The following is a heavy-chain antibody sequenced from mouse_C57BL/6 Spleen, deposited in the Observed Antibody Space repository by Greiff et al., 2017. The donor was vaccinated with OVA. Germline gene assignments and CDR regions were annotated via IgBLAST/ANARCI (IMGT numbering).Heavy chain of an antibody. CDR3: TRWGGDSAWFAY. CDR2: IDPETGGT. J-gene: IGHJ3*01. V-gene: IGHV1-15*01. D-gene: IGHD2-13*01. Sequence: QVQLQQSGAELVRPGASVPLSCKASGYTFTDYEMHWVKQTPVHGLEWIGAIDPETGGTAYNQKFKGKAILTADKSSSTAYMELRSLTSEDSAVYYCTRWGGDSAWFAYWGQGTLVTVSA. CDR1: GYTFTDYE.